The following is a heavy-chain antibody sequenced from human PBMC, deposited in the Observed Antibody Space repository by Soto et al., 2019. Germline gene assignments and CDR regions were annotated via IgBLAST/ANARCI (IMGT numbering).Heavy chain of an antibody. D-gene: IGHD3-10*01. CDR2: ISSSSSYI. J-gene: IGHJ6*02. Sequence: GGSLRLSCAASGFTFSSYSMNWVRQAPGKGLEWVSSISSSSSYIYYADSVKGRFTISRDNSKNTLYLQMNSLRAEDTAVYYCSRDKGKLLWFGELVSPLDVWGQGTTVTVSS. CDR3: SRDKGKLLWFGELVSPLDV. V-gene: IGHV3-21*01. CDR1: GFTFSSYS.